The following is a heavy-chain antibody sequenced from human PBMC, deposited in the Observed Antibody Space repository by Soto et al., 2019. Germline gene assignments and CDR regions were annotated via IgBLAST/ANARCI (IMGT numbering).Heavy chain of an antibody. CDR2: ISGSGGST. V-gene: IGHV3-23*01. CDR3: ANPPGPAVGATTGFDY. D-gene: IGHD1-26*01. Sequence: EVQLLESGGGLVQPGGSLRLSCAASGFTFSSYAMSWVRQAPGKGLEWVSAISGSGGSTYYADSVKGRFTISRDNSQNTLYLQMNSLRAEDTAVYYCANPPGPAVGATTGFDYWGQGTLVTVSS. J-gene: IGHJ4*02. CDR1: GFTFSSYA.